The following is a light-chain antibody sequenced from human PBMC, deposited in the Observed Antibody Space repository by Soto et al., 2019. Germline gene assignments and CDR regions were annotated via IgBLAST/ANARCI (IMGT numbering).Light chain of an antibody. J-gene: IGKJ5*01. Sequence: DIQMAQYPSTLSASVGDRVTITCRASQSISSWLAWYQQKPGKAPKLLIYKASSLESGVPSRFSGSGSGTEFTLTISSLQPDDFATYYCQQYNSSFGQGTRLAIK. CDR2: KAS. CDR1: QSISSW. CDR3: QQYNSS. V-gene: IGKV1-5*03.